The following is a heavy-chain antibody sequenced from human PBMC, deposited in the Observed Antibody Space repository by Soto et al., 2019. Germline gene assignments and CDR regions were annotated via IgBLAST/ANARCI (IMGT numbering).Heavy chain of an antibody. CDR1: GGSISSYY. D-gene: IGHD6-13*01. J-gene: IGHJ4*02. Sequence: SETLYLTCTVSGGSISSYYWSWIRQPPGKGLEWIGYIYYSGSTNYNPSLKSRVTISVDRSKNQFSLKLNSVTAADTAVYYCASRHSSPYFDYWGQGTLVTVSS. CDR2: IYYSGST. V-gene: IGHV4-59*08. CDR3: ASRHSSPYFDY.